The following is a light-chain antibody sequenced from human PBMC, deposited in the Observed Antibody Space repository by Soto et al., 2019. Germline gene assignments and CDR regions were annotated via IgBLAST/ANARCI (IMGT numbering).Light chain of an antibody. CDR3: NSYTSSSTYV. Sequence: QSVLTQPASVSGSPGQSITISCTGTSSDVGGYNYVSWYQQHPGKAPKLMIYDVSNRPSGVSNRLSGSKSGNTASLTISGLQADYEADYYCNSYTSSSTYVFGSGTKVTVL. J-gene: IGLJ1*01. CDR2: DVS. CDR1: SSDVGGYNY. V-gene: IGLV2-14*01.